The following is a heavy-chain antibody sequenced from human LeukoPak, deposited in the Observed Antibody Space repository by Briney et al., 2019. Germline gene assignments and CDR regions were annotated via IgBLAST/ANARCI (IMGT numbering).Heavy chain of an antibody. D-gene: IGHD6-19*01. Sequence: PSETLSLTCTVSGGSISSSSYYWGWIRQPPGKGLEWIGSIYYRGSTYYNPSLKSRVTISVDTSKNQFSLKLSSVAAADTAVYYCARGERYSSGWYGEYYFDYWGQGTLVTVSS. V-gene: IGHV4-39*01. J-gene: IGHJ4*02. CDR3: ARGERYSSGWYGEYYFDY. CDR2: IYYRGST. CDR1: GGSISSSSYY.